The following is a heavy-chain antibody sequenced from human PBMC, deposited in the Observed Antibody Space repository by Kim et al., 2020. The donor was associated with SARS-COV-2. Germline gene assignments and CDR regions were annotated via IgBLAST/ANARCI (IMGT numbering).Heavy chain of an antibody. D-gene: IGHD1-26*01. CDR3: ARIWVAGATGY. V-gene: IGHV3-48*03. J-gene: IGHJ3*01. CDR2: TI. Sequence: TIHYADSVRGRFTISRDNARKSLFLEMSSLRAEDTALYYCARIWVAGATGYWGQGTMVIVSS.